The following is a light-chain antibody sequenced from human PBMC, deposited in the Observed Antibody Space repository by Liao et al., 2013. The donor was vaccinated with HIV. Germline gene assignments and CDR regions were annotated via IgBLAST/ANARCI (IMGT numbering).Light chain of an antibody. CDR1: KLGDKY. CDR3: QVWDSDTHVV. V-gene: IGLV3-1*01. Sequence: SYELTQPPSVSVSPGQTASITCSGDKLGDKYACWYQQKPGQSPVLVIYQDNKRPSGIPERFSGSNSGSTATLTVSGTQAMDEADYYCQVWDSDTHVVFGGGTKLTVL. CDR2: QDN. J-gene: IGLJ2*01.